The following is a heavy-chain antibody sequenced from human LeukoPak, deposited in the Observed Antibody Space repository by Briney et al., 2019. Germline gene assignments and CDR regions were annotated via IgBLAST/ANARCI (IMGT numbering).Heavy chain of an antibody. D-gene: IGHD5-18*01. CDR3: AKDHTQDTAMVPVDY. V-gene: IGHV3-30*18. J-gene: IGHJ4*02. CDR2: ISYDGSNK. Sequence: GGSLRLSCAASGFTFNSYWMHWVRQAPGKGLEWVAVISYDGSNKYYADSVKGRFTISRDNSKNTLYLQMNSLRAEDTAVYYCAKDHTQDTAMVPVDYWGQGTLVTVSS. CDR1: GFTFNSYW.